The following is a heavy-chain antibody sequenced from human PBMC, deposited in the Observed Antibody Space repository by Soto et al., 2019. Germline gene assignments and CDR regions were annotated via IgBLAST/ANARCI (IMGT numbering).Heavy chain of an antibody. CDR1: GYTFTSYD. CDR3: ARGGGGIVGATPDY. J-gene: IGHJ4*02. D-gene: IGHD1-26*01. V-gene: IGHV1-18*01. Sequence: QVQLVQSGAEVKKPGASVKVSCKASGYTFTSYDISWVRQAPGQGLEWMGWISAYNGNTNYAQKLQGRVTMTTDTPPSRAYWELRSLRSEDTAVYYCARGGGGIVGATPDYWGQGTLVTVSS. CDR2: ISAYNGNT.